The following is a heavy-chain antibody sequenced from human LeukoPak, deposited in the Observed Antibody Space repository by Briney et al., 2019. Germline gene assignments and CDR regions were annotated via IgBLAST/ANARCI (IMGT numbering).Heavy chain of an antibody. CDR3: ARLNDILTGLHHDAFDI. CDR1: GYSFTSYW. Sequence: GESLKISCKGSGYSFTSYWIGWVRQMPGKGLEWMGIIYPGYSDTRYSPSFEGQVTISADKSISTAYLQWSSLKASDTAMYYCARLNDILTGLHHDAFDIWGQGTMVTVSS. V-gene: IGHV5-51*01. D-gene: IGHD3-9*01. J-gene: IGHJ3*02. CDR2: IYPGYSDT.